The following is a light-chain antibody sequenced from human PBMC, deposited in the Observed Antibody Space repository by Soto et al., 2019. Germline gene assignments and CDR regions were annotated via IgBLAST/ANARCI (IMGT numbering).Light chain of an antibody. V-gene: IGKV3-20*01. J-gene: IGKJ1*01. CDR3: QQYNNWPPWT. Sequence: EVVLTQSPGTLSLSPGERATLSCRASQSVNSNSLAWYQQKPGQAPRLLIYGASSRATGIPDRFSGNGFGTDYTLTISSLEPEDFAVYYCQQYNNWPPWTFGQGTKVDIK. CDR1: QSVNSNS. CDR2: GAS.